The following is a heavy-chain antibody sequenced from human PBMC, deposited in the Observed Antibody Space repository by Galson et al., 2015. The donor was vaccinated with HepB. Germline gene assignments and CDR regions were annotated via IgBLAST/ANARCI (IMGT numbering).Heavy chain of an antibody. Sequence: SLRLSCAASGFTFSNYAMSWVRQAPGKGLEWVSVISGSGDDTHYTDSVKGRFIISRDNSKNTLNLHMDSLRAEDTAVYYCARGRQLDPWGQGTLVTVSS. CDR3: ARGRQLDP. CDR1: GFTFSNYA. V-gene: IGHV3-23*01. D-gene: IGHD3-16*01. J-gene: IGHJ5*02. CDR2: ISGSGDDT.